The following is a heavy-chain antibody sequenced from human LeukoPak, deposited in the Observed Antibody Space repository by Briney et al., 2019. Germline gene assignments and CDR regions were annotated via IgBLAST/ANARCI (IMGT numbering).Heavy chain of an antibody. J-gene: IGHJ4*02. CDR3: SREGHGGNSGFAY. CDR1: GFTFSSYN. Sequence: PGGSLRLSCAVSGFTFSSYNMNWVRQAPGKGLEWIAYISSTSVIYYSDSLQGRFTISRENTKNSLYLQMNSLRIDDKTVYYCSREGHGGNSGFAYWGQGTLVTV. V-gene: IGHV3-48*01. D-gene: IGHD4-23*01. CDR2: ISSTSVI.